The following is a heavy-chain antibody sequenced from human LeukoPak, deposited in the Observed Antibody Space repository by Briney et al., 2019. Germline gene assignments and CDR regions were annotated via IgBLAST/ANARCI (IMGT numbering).Heavy chain of an antibody. CDR1: GFTFDDYA. V-gene: IGHV3-9*01. Sequence: GGSLRLSCAASGFTFDDYAMHWVRQAPGKGLEWVSGISWNSGSIGYADSVKGRFTISRDNAKNSLYLQMNSLRAEDTALYYCAKDSGAAAGLYFDYWGQGTLVTVSS. CDR3: AKDSGAAAGLYFDY. CDR2: ISWNSGSI. D-gene: IGHD6-13*01. J-gene: IGHJ4*02.